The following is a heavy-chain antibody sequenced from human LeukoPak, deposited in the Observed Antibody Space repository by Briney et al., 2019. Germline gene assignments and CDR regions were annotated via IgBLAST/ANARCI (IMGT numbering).Heavy chain of an antibody. CDR3: ARQPAHCSSTSCYTTPDAFDI. D-gene: IGHD2-2*02. J-gene: IGHJ3*02. V-gene: IGHV5-51*01. CDR1: GYSFTSYW. CDR2: IYPGDSDT. Sequence: GESLKISCKSSGYSFTSYWIGWVRQMPGKGLEWMGIIYPGDSDTRYSPSLQGQVTISADKSISTAYLQWSSLKASDTAMYYCARQPAHCSSTSCYTTPDAFDIWGQGAMVTVSS.